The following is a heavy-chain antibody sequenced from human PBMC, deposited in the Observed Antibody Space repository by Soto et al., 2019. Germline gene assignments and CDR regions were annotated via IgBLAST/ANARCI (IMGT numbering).Heavy chain of an antibody. CDR1: GYTFTSYG. D-gene: IGHD3-10*01. CDR3: ARGTMVRGIGDYYDYLEV. V-gene: IGHV1-18*01. Sequence: ASVKVSCKASGYTFTSYGISWVRQAPGQGLEWMGWISAYNGNTNYAQKLQGRVTMTTDTSTSTAYMELRSLRSDDTTVYYCARGTMVRGIGDYYDYLEVWGKGTTVTVSS. J-gene: IGHJ6*03. CDR2: ISAYNGNT.